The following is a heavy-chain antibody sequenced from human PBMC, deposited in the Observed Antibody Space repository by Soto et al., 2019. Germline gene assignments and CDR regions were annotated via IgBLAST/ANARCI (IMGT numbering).Heavy chain of an antibody. CDR2: INGGSDSI. CDR3: AKSGDSAGWGIDF. Sequence: GGSLRLSCVGSGFMFDSFAMNWVRQAPGKGLEWVAYINGGSDSIYYAESVKGRFTISRDNARNSLSLQMNRLSDEDTAVYYCAKSGDSAGWGIDFWGQGTLVTVSS. D-gene: IGHD6-19*01. J-gene: IGHJ4*02. V-gene: IGHV3-48*02. CDR1: GFMFDSFA.